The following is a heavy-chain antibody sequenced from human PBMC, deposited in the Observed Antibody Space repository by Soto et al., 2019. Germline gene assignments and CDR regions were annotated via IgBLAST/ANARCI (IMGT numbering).Heavy chain of an antibody. CDR2: IKSKTDGGTT. CDR1: GFAFSNAW. V-gene: IGHV3-15*01. J-gene: IGHJ4*02. D-gene: IGHD1-7*01. Sequence: GGSLRLSCAASGFAFSNAWMSWVRQAPGKGQEWVGRIKSKTDGGTTDYAAPVKGRFTISRDDSKNTLYLQMNSLKTEDTAVYYCTTDISNWNYEGSLDYWGQGTLVTVSS. CDR3: TTDISNWNYEGSLDY.